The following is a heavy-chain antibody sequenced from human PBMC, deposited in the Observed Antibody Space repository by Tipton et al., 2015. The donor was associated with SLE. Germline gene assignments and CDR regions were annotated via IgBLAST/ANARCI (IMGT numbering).Heavy chain of an antibody. CDR3: ASLLWFRVYYYGMDV. V-gene: IGHV3-11*04. D-gene: IGHD3-10*01. CDR1: GFTFSDYY. CDR2: ISGSGKTI. J-gene: IGHJ6*02. Sequence: GSLRLSCAASGFTFSDYYMTWIRQAPGEGLEWVSYISGSGKTIYYADSVKGRFTISRDNAKNTLYLQMNSLRAEDTAVYYGASLLWFRVYYYGMDVWGQGTTVTVSS.